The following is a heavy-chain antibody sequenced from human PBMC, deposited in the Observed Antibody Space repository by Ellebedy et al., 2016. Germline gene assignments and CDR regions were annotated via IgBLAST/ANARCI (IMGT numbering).Heavy chain of an antibody. CDR2: IWYDGSNK. V-gene: IGHV3-33*08. J-gene: IGHJ6*02. Sequence: GESLKISCAASGFTVSDHYMDWVRQAPGKGLEWVAVIWYDGSNKYYADSVKGRFTISRDNAKNSLYLQMNSLRAEDTAVYYCARDAHFAARPAYYGMDVWGQGTTVTVSS. CDR3: ARDAHFAARPAYYGMDV. CDR1: GFTVSDHY. D-gene: IGHD6-6*01.